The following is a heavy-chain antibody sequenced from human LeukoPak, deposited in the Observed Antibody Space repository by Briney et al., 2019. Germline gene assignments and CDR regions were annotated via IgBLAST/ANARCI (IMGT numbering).Heavy chain of an antibody. Sequence: ASVKVSCKVSGYTLTELSMLWVRQAPGKGLEWMGGFDPEDGETIYAQKFPGRATMTYDTSTDTAYMELSSLRSEDTAVYYCAADGLGYPDPYYFDYWGQGTLVTVSS. CDR3: AADGLGYPDPYYFDY. CDR1: GYTLTELS. D-gene: IGHD2-15*01. J-gene: IGHJ4*02. V-gene: IGHV1-24*01. CDR2: FDPEDGET.